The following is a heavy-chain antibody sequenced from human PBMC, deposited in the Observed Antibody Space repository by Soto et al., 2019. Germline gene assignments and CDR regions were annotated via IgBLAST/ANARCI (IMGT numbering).Heavy chain of an antibody. J-gene: IGHJ5*02. CDR3: ARASTSGYCTNGVCYSWFDP. D-gene: IGHD2-8*01. CDR1: GGSISSSNW. CDR2: IYHSGST. Sequence: SETLSLTCAVSGGSISSSNWWSWVRQPPGKGLEWIGEIYHSGSTNYNPSLKSRVTISVDKSKNQFFLKLSSVTAADTAVYYCARASTSGYCTNGVCYSWFDPWGQGTLVTVSS. V-gene: IGHV4-4*02.